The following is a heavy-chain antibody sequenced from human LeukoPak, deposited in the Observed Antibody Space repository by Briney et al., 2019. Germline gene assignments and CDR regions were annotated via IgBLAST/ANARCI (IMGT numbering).Heavy chain of an antibody. CDR2: VNPNSGHT. Sequence: ASVKVSCKASGYTFTSYDINWVRQATGQGLEWMGWVNPNSGHTGYAQKFQGRVTMARNTSITTAYMELSSLTSEDTAVYYCARGAPGSYCSGGSCPYFDYWGQGTLVSVSS. CDR3: ARGAPGSYCSGGSCPYFDY. J-gene: IGHJ4*02. D-gene: IGHD2-15*01. CDR1: GYTFTSYD. V-gene: IGHV1-8*01.